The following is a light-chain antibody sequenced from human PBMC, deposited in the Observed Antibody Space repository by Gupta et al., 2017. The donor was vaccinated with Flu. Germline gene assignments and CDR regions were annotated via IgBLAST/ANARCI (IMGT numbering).Light chain of an antibody. Sequence: TNSCIGSSSAVGSYENVSRNQQDPCETPKLMIYEDTTRRAGVSSCFSGSKYGNTASLTLSGLQAEDEADYYCCSYAGPCINVVFGGGTKLTVL. CDR2: EDT. CDR3: CSYAGPCINVV. J-gene: IGLJ3*02. CDR1: SSAVGSYEN. V-gene: IGLV2-23*01.